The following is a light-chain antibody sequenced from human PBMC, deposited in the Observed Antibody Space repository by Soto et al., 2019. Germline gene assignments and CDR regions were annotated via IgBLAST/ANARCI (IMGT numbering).Light chain of an antibody. CDR3: QHRSNWPGT. Sequence: EIVMTQSPVTLSVSPGESVTLSCRASQSVSSNLAWYQQKPGQAPSLLIYGAFTRATGIPARFSGTGSGTEFTLTISSLQSEDFALYYCQHRSNWPGTVGQGTKVDIK. CDR2: GAF. CDR1: QSVSSN. V-gene: IGKV3-15*01. J-gene: IGKJ1*01.